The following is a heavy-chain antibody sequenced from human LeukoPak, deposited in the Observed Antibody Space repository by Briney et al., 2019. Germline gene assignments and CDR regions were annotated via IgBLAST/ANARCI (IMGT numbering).Heavy chain of an antibody. CDR2: ISGSGGST. V-gene: IGHV3-23*01. J-gene: IGHJ4*02. CDR3: AKDAAGYSYGQSDY. Sequence: GGSLRLSCAASGFSFISYSMSWVRQAPGKGLEWVSSISGSGGSTYYAVSVKGRFTISRDNSKNTLYMQMNSLRAEDTALYYCAKDAAGYSYGQSDYWGQGTLVTVSS. CDR1: GFSFISYS. D-gene: IGHD5-18*01.